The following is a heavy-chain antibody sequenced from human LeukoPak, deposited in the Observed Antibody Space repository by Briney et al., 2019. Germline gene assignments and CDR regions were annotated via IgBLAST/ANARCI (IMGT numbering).Heavy chain of an antibody. CDR2: IKSDGSRI. V-gene: IGHV3-74*01. CDR3: ARGGDQIASAATGGDWFDP. Sequence: PGRSLRLSCAASGFTFSSYWMHWVRQAPGKGLVWVSRIKSDGSRINYADSVKGRFTISRDNAKNTLYLQMNRLRAEDTAVYYCARGGDQIASAATGGDWFDPWGHGTLVTVSS. D-gene: IGHD6-13*01. CDR1: GFTFSSYW. J-gene: IGHJ5*02.